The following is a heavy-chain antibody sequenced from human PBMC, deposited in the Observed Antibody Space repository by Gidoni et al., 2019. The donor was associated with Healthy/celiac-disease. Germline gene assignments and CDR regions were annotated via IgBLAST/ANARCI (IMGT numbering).Heavy chain of an antibody. CDR3: ARVGALVNWFDP. D-gene: IGHD1-26*01. J-gene: IGHJ5*02. CDR1: GGTFSSYA. Sequence: QVQLVQSRAEVKKPGSSVQVSCTASGGTFSSYAISWVRQAPGQVLEWMGGIIPSFGTANYAQKFQGRVTITADESTSTAYMELSSLRSEDTAVYYCARVGALVNWFDPWGQGTLVTVSS. CDR2: IIPSFGTA. V-gene: IGHV1-69*01.